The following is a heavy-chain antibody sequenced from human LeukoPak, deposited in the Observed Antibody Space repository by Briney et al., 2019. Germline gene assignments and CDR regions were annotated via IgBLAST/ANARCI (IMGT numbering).Heavy chain of an antibody. Sequence: GGSLRLSCAASGFTFSRYAMSWVRQAPGKGLEWVSSIGGSGGTTYYADSVQGRFTISRDNSKNTLYLQMNSLSAEDTAVYYCAKRDGSGSYFYDYWGQGTLVTVSS. CDR2: IGGSGGTT. J-gene: IGHJ4*02. D-gene: IGHD3-10*01. CDR3: AKRDGSGSYFYDY. CDR1: GFTFSRYA. V-gene: IGHV3-23*01.